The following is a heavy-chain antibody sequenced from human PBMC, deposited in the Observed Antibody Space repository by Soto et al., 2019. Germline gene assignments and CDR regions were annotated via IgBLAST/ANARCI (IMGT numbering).Heavy chain of an antibody. CDR1: GGSISSYY. Sequence: PSETLSLTCTVSGGSISSYYWSWIRQPPGKGLEWIGYIYYSGSTSYNPSLKSRVTISVDTSKNQFSLKLSSVTAADTAVYYCARHISGATNALDIWGQGTMVTVSS. CDR2: IYYSGST. D-gene: IGHD3-3*02. CDR3: ARHISGATNALDI. V-gene: IGHV4-59*08. J-gene: IGHJ3*02.